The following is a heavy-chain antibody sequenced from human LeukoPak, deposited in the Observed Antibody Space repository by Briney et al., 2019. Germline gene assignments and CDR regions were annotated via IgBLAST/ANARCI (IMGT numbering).Heavy chain of an antibody. J-gene: IGHJ5*02. CDR2: ISSNGGST. D-gene: IGHD2-21*02. V-gene: IGHV3-64*04. CDR1: GFTFSSYA. CDR3: ARDSCSGGYCYSISWFDP. Sequence: PGGSLRLSCAASGFTFSSYAMHWVRQAPGKGLEYVSAISSNGGSTYYADSVKGRFTIFRDISKNTLYLQMNSLRVEDTAVYYCARDSCSGGYCYSISWFDPWGQGTLVTVSS.